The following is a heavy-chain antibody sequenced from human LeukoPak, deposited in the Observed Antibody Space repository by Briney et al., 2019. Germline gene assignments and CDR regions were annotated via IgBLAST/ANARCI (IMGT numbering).Heavy chain of an antibody. CDR1: GFTFGSYA. V-gene: IGHV3-23*01. CDR2: ISPSGDRT. Sequence: GGSLRLSCAASGFTFGSYAMSWVRQAPGKGLEWVSFISPSGDRTSNADSVEGRFTISKDNPRNTLYLQINSLRDEDTAVYYCAIMHGYYDGSGYWVQWGQGTLVTVSS. D-gene: IGHD3-22*01. CDR3: AIMHGYYDGSGYWVQ. J-gene: IGHJ4*02.